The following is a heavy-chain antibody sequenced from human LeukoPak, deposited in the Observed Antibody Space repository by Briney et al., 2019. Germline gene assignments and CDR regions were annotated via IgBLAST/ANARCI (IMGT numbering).Heavy chain of an antibody. CDR3: ARRGHDSSGYYTFDY. CDR2: IYYSGST. J-gene: IGHJ4*02. Sequence: SETLSLTCTVSGGSISSYCWSWIRQPPGKGLGWIGYIYYSGSTDYNPSLKSRVTISVDTSKNQFSLKLSSVTAADTAVYYCARRGHDSSGYYTFDYWGQGTLVTVSS. CDR1: GGSISSYC. V-gene: IGHV4-59*01. D-gene: IGHD3-22*01.